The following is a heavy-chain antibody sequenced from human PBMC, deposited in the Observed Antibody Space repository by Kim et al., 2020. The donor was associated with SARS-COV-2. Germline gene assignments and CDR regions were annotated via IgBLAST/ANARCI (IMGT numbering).Heavy chain of an antibody. CDR2: IDPTDSYT. CDR3: ARQRFLRWAAGNPIFEY. Sequence: GESLKISCQASGYSFISNWISWVRQRPGKGLEWIGRIDPTDSYTNYSPSFQGHVTVSVDKSINAAYLQWSSLKASDTAMYYCARQRFLRWAAGNPIFEYWGQGTLVTVSS. CDR1: GYSFISNW. V-gene: IGHV5-10-1*01. D-gene: IGHD6-13*01. J-gene: IGHJ4*02.